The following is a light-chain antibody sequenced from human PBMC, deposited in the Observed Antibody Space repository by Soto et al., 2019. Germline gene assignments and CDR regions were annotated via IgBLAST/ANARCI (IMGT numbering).Light chain of an antibody. CDR1: SSNFGRTF. CDR3: AAWDDSLNWV. J-gene: IGLJ3*02. Sequence: QSVLTQPPSASRTPGQRVTISCSGSSSNFGRTFVHWYQQFPGTAPRLLIYRNKQRPSGVPDRFSGSKTGTSASLAISGLRSEVEADYYCAAWDDSLNWVFGGGTKVTVL. CDR2: RNK. V-gene: IGLV1-47*01.